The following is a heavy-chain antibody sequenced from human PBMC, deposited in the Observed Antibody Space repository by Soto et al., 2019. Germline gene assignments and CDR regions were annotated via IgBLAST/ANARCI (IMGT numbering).Heavy chain of an antibody. CDR1: GYTFTSYG. J-gene: IGHJ4*02. V-gene: IGHV1-18*01. D-gene: IGHD3-22*01. Sequence: ASVKVSCKASGYTFTSYGISWVRQAPGQGLEWMGWISAYNGNTNYAQKLQGRVTMTIDTSTSTAYMELRSLRSDDTAVYYCARDFPYYDSSGYYPVDYWGQGTLVTVSS. CDR2: ISAYNGNT. CDR3: ARDFPYYDSSGYYPVDY.